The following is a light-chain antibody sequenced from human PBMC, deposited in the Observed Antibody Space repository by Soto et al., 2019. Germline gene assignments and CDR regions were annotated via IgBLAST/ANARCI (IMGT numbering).Light chain of an antibody. J-gene: IGKJ3*01. CDR1: QGVTTW. V-gene: IGKV1-12*01. CDR2: AAS. CDR3: QQAHTFPPT. Sequence: DIQMTQSPSSVSASVGERVTMTCRASQGVTTWLAWYQQKPGKAPKLLIYAASSLQSGVPSRFSGSGSGTDFTLTISSLQPEDFAIYYCQQAHTFPPTFGPGTKVDIK.